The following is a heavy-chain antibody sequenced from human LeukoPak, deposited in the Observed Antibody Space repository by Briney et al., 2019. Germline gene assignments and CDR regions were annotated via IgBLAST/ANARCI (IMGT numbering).Heavy chain of an antibody. D-gene: IGHD2-15*01. CDR2: ISGGGDST. Sequence: GGSLRLSCAASGFTFSRHAMTWVRQAPGKGLEWVSTISGGGDSTWNADSVKGRFTVSRDNSKNTLYLQMSSLRVEDTAVYYCAKRGSSETRWYPFDYWGQGTLVTVSS. J-gene: IGHJ4*02. CDR3: AKRGSSETRWYPFDY. V-gene: IGHV3-23*01. CDR1: GFTFSRHA.